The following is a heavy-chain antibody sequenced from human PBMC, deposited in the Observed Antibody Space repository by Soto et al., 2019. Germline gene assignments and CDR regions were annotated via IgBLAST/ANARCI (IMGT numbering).Heavy chain of an antibody. V-gene: IGHV1-69*01. Sequence: QVQLVQSGAEVKKPWSSVKVSCKTSGGTFSKYAISWVRQAPGQGLEWMGGIIPSFGTAKNAQKFQGRVTISAEESTSTAEMELRSLPSDDTAAYFCVRDRIGTRSADYLDFWGQGTVVTVSS. CDR2: IIPSFGTA. D-gene: IGHD2-21*02. CDR3: VRDRIGTRSADYLDF. J-gene: IGHJ4*02. CDR1: GGTFSKYA.